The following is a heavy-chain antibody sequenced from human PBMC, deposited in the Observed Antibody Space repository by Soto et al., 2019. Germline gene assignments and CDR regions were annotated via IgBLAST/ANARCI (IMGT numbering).Heavy chain of an antibody. CDR3: ARYYYDSSGYQSLYYYYYGMDV. D-gene: IGHD3-22*01. J-gene: IGHJ6*02. Sequence: ASVKVSCKASGGTFSSYAISWVRQAPGQGLEWMGGIIPIFGTANYAQKFQGRVTITADESTSTAYMEMSSLRSEDTAVYYCARYYYDSSGYQSLYYYYYGMDVWGQGTTVTISS. CDR1: GGTFSSYA. V-gene: IGHV1-69*13. CDR2: IIPIFGTA.